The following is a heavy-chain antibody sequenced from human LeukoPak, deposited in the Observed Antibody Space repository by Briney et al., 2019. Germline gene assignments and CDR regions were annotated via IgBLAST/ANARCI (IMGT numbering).Heavy chain of an antibody. CDR2: ISSSSSTI. CDR1: GFTFSSYS. J-gene: IGHJ4*02. V-gene: IGHV3-48*01. Sequence: GGSLRLSCAASGFTFSSYSMNWVRQAPGKGLEWVSYISSSSSTIYYADSVKGRFTISRDNAKNSLYLQMNSLRAEDTAVYYCARDRGYNYGYSDYWGQGTLVTVSS. CDR3: ARDRGYNYGYSDY. D-gene: IGHD5-18*01.